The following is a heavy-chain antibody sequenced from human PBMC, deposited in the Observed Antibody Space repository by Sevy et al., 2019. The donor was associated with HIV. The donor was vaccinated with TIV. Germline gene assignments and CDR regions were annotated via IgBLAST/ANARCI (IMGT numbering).Heavy chain of an antibody. CDR1: GFTFSTYG. J-gene: IGHJ6*02. Sequence: GGSLRLSCVASGFTFSTYGMHWVRQAPGKGLEWVAVIWYDGSNKEYVDSVKGRFTISRDNSKDTLYLQMNSLRAEDTAVYYCAKDLAYGGNSLYYYYGMDVWGQGTTVTVSS. CDR2: IWYDGSNK. D-gene: IGHD4-17*01. CDR3: AKDLAYGGNSLYYYYGMDV. V-gene: IGHV3-30*02.